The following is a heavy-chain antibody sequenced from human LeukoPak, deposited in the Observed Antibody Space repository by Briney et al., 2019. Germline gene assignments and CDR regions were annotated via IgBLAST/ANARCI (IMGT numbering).Heavy chain of an antibody. CDR1: GFSFSGCA. D-gene: IGHD2/OR15-2a*01. CDR3: VKECEGHIYAPKIGPPT. V-gene: IGHV3-23*01. Sequence: PGGSLRLTCAASGFSFSGCAMSWVRQAPGKGPQWVSGVSDDGNSRYYADSLKGRFTISRDNSANTVYLQMNNLADEDTAVYYCVKECEGHIYAPKIGPPTWGQGTLVTVSS. CDR2: VSDDGNSR. J-gene: IGHJ5*02.